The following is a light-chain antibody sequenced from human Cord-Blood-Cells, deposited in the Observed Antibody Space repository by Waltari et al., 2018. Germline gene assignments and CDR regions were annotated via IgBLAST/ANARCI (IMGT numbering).Light chain of an antibody. CDR1: QSVSSN. V-gene: IGKV3-15*01. CDR2: GAS. CDR3: QQYNNWPWT. Sequence: EIVMTQSPATLSVPPGERATLSCRASQSVSSNLAWYQQKPGQAPRLLIYGASTRATGIPARFSCSGSGTEFTLTISSLQSEDFAVYYCQQYNNWPWTFGQGTKVEIK. J-gene: IGKJ1*01.